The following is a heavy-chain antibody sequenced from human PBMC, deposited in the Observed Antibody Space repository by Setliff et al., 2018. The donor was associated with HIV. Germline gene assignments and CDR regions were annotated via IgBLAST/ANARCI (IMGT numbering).Heavy chain of an antibody. CDR3: ARTSTTTGTTLNWFDP. Sequence: NPGGSLRLSCAASGFTLSTYTMNWVRQAPGKGLEWISSISSNIIYIYYADSVRGRFTISRDNAKNSLYLQMNSLRVEDTAVYYCARTSTTTGTTLNWFDPWGQGTLVTVSS. J-gene: IGHJ5*02. D-gene: IGHD1-1*01. V-gene: IGHV3-21*01. CDR2: ISSNIIYI. CDR1: GFTLSTYT.